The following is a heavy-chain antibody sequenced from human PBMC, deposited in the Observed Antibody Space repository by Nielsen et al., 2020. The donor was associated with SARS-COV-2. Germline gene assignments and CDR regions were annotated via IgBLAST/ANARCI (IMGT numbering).Heavy chain of an antibody. CDR3: ARAYDYIDY. V-gene: IGHV4-59*12. J-gene: IGHJ4*02. Sequence: WIRQPPGKGLEWIGYIYYSGSTNYNPSLKSRVTISVDTSKNQFSLKLSSVTAADTAVYYCARAYDYIDYWGQGTLVTVSS. CDR2: IYYSGST. D-gene: IGHD2-2*01.